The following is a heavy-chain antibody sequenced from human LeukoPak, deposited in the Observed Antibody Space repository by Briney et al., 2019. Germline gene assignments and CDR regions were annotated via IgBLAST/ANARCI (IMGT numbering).Heavy chain of an antibody. CDR1: GGSISSSSYY. V-gene: IGHV4-39*07. CDR2: IYYSGST. CDR3: ASHNGGTTFSRRYMDV. Sequence: SETLSLTCTVSGGSISSSSYYWGWIRQPPGKGLEWIGSIYYSGSTYYNPSLKSRVTISVDTSKNQFSLKLSSVTAADTAVYYCASHNGGTTFSRRYMDVWGKGTTVTVSS. D-gene: IGHD1-14*01. J-gene: IGHJ6*03.